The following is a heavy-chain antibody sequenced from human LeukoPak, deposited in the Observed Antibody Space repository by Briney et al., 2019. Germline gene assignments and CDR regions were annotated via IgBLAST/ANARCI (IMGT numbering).Heavy chain of an antibody. D-gene: IGHD2-15*01. CDR1: GYTFTSYG. Sequence: GASVKVSCKASGYTFTSYGISWVRQAPGQGLEWMGWINPNSGGTNYAQKFQGRVTLTRDTSITTTYMELSRLRSDDTAVYYCARGCSGGNHDSWNWFDPWGQGTLVTVSS. V-gene: IGHV1-2*02. CDR3: ARGCSGGNHDSWNWFDP. CDR2: INPNSGGT. J-gene: IGHJ5*02.